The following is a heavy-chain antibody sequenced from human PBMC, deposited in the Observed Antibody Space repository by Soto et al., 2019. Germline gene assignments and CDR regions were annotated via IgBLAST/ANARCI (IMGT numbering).Heavy chain of an antibody. CDR2: ISYDGSNK. CDR3: AREYYYDSSGYRPSYGMDV. V-gene: IGHV3-30-3*01. D-gene: IGHD3-22*01. CDR1: GFTFSSYA. J-gene: IGHJ6*02. Sequence: SLRLSCAASGFTFSSYAMHWVRQAPGKGLEWVAVISYDGSNKYYADSVKGRFTISRDNSKNTLYLQMNSLRAEDTAVYYCAREYYYDSSGYRPSYGMDVWGQGTTVTVSS.